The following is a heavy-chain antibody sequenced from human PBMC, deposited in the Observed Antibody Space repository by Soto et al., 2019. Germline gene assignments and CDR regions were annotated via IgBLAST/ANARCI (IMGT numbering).Heavy chain of an antibody. CDR2: IYYSGIT. J-gene: IGHJ3*01. V-gene: IGHV4-31*03. CDR3: ARDRGYCAGGSCGYDAFDF. CDR1: GGSISSGGYY. D-gene: IGHD2-15*01. Sequence: QVQLQESGPGLVKPSQTLSLTCSVSGGSISSGGYYWSWIRQHPGKGLEWIGYIYYSGITYYKPSLKSRVLISIDASKNQCSLGLSSVTAADTAVYYCARDRGYCAGGSCGYDAFDFWGQGTMVTVSS.